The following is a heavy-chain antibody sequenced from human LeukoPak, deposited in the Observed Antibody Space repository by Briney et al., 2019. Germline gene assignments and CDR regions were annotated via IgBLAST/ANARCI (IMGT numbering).Heavy chain of an antibody. D-gene: IGHD6-19*01. Sequence: ASVKVSCKASGYTFTSYGISWVRQAPGQGLEWMGWISAYNGNTNYAQKLQGRVTMTTDTSTSTAYMELRSLRSDDTAVYYCATEYSSGPIRGAFDIWGQGTMVTVSS. CDR3: ATEYSSGPIRGAFDI. V-gene: IGHV1-18*01. CDR1: GYTFTSYG. J-gene: IGHJ3*02. CDR2: ISAYNGNT.